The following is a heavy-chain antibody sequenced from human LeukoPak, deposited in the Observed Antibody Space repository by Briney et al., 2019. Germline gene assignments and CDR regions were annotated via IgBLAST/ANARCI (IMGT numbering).Heavy chain of an antibody. CDR2: ISSSSSYI. J-gene: IGHJ3*02. CDR1: GFTFSSYS. V-gene: IGHV3-21*01. D-gene: IGHD5-24*01. Sequence: PGGSLRLSCAASGFTFSSYSMNWVRQAPGKGLEWVSSISSSSSYIYYADSLKGRFTISRDNAKNSLYLQMNSLRAEDTAVYYCARDNDGYSTDVPDAFDIWGQGTMVTVSS. CDR3: ARDNDGYSTDVPDAFDI.